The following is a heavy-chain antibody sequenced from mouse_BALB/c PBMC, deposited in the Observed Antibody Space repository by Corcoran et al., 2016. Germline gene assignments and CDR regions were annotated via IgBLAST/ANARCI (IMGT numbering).Heavy chain of an antibody. V-gene: IGHV14-3*02. J-gene: IGHJ1*01. CDR2: IDPANGNT. Sequence: EVQLQQSGAELVKPGASVKLSCTASGFNIKDTYIHWVKQSPEQGLEWIGRIDPANGNTKYDPKFQGKATITADTSSNTAYLQLSSLTSEDTAVYYCARWDWYFDVWGAGTTVTVSS. CDR3: ARWDWYFDV. CDR1: GFNIKDTY.